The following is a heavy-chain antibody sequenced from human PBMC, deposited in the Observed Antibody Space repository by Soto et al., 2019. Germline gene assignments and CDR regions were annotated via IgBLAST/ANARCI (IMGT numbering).Heavy chain of an antibody. V-gene: IGHV3-23*01. D-gene: IGHD4-17*01. J-gene: IGHJ4*02. Sequence: EVQLLESGGDLVQPGRSLRLSCAASGFTFSGYAMSWVRQAPGKGLEWVSVIHGGGNSAYYADSVKGRFTISRDNSKHTLYLQMSSLRGEDTAVYYCAQNRGRVTTSGHFDYWGQGTLVTVSS. CDR3: AQNRGRVTTSGHFDY. CDR2: IHGGGNSA. CDR1: GFTFSGYA.